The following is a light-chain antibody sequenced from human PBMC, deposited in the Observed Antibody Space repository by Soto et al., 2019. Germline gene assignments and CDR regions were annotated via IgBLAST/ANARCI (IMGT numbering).Light chain of an antibody. CDR1: SSNIGNNY. CDR3: CSYAGSGTFG. J-gene: IGLJ2*01. Sequence: QSVLTQPPSVSAAPGQKVTISCSGSSSNIGNNYVSWYQQLPGTAPKLLIYDTDKRPSGIPDRFSGSKSGTSATLDITGLQTGDEADYYCCSYAGSGTFGFGGGTKLTVL. CDR2: DTD. V-gene: IGLV1-51*01.